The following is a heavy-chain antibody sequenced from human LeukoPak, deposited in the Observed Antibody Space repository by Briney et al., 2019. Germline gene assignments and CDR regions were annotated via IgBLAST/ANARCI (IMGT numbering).Heavy chain of an antibody. CDR1: GFTFSSYW. Sequence: GGSLRLSCAASGFTFSSYWMHCVRQAPGKGLVWVSRINTDGSTINYADSVKGRFTISRDNAKNTLYLQMNSLRAEDTAVSYCARAVTIATRSTGYWGQGTLVTVSS. J-gene: IGHJ4*02. CDR3: ARAVTIATRSTGY. V-gene: IGHV3-74*01. CDR2: INTDGSTI. D-gene: IGHD6-6*01.